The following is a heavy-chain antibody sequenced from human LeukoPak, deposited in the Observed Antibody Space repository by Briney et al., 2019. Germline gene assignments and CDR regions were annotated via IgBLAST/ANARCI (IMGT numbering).Heavy chain of an antibody. CDR3: ARVGLRDGYNYWFDP. V-gene: IGHV4-34*01. D-gene: IGHD5-24*01. CDR1: GGSFSGYY. CDR2: INHSGST. Sequence: SETLSLTCAVYGGSFSGYYWSWIRQPPGKGLEWIGEINHSGSTNYNPSLKSRVTISVDTSKNQFSLKLSSVTAADTAVYYCARVGLRDGYNYWFDPWGQGTLVTVSS. J-gene: IGHJ5*02.